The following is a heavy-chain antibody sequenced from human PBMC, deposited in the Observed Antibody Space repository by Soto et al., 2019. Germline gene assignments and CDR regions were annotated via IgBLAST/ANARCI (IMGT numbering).Heavy chain of an antibody. CDR3: ARSPGYFTILSLDP. J-gene: IGHJ5*02. Sequence: SETLSLTCAVSGDSISSVNWWSWVRQSPGQGLEWIGDIYHTGITNYNPSLQSRVTISVDKFKNEFSLNLTSVTAADTAVYYCARSPGYFTILSLDPWGQGTLVAVSS. CDR2: IYHTGIT. CDR1: GDSISSVNW. V-gene: IGHV4-4*02. D-gene: IGHD2-8*01.